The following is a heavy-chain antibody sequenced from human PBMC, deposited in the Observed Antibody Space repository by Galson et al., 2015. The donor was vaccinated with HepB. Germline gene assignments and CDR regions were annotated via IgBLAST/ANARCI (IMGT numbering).Heavy chain of an antibody. CDR2: LYHSGIT. Sequence: SEPLSLTCSVSGGSINIPNWWSWVRQPPGKGLEWIGKLYHSGITKCNPSLKSRVTISVDKSKNQFSLELTSVTAADTAVYYCAREAVADRGWGIDHWGQGTLVTVSS. D-gene: IGHD6-19*01. J-gene: IGHJ4*02. CDR1: GGSINIPNW. V-gene: IGHV4-4*02. CDR3: AREAVADRGWGIDH.